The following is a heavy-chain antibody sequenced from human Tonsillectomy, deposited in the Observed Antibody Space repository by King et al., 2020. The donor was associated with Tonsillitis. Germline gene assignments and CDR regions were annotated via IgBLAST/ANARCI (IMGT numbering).Heavy chain of an antibody. D-gene: IGHD6-6*01. CDR1: GYSFTNYW. J-gene: IGHJ5*02. CDR3: ARHVGSIAASNWFDP. Sequence: VQLVQSGAEVKKPGESLKISCKASGYSFTNYWIGWVRQMPGKGLEWMGIIYPGDSNTRYSPSFRGQVTISADKSISTAYLQWSSLKASDTAMYYCARHVGSIAASNWFDPWGQGTLVTVSS. CDR2: IYPGDSNT. V-gene: IGHV5-51*01.